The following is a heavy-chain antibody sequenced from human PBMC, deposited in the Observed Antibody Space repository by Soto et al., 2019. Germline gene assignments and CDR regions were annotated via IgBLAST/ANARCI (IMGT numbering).Heavy chain of an antibody. D-gene: IGHD3-10*01. CDR1: GYTLSELS. J-gene: IGHJ3*02. CDR2: FDPEDGET. Sequence: ASVKVSCKVSGYTLSELSMHWVRQAPGKGLEWMGGFDPEDGETIYAQKFQGRVTMTEDKSTDTAYMELSRLRSEDTAVYYCATDSSYYSPRGSFDIWGQGTMVTVSS. V-gene: IGHV1-24*01. CDR3: ATDSSYYSPRGSFDI.